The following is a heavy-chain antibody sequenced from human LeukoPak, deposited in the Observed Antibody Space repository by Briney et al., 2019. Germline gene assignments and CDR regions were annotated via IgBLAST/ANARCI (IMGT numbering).Heavy chain of an antibody. V-gene: IGHV3-30*02. CDR3: AKDGGNYVYYYYMDV. J-gene: IGHJ6*03. CDR1: GFTFSSYG. D-gene: IGHD4-11*01. CDR2: IRYDGNNK. Sequence: GGSLRLSCAASGFTFSSYGMHWFRQAPGRGLEWVTFIRYDGNNKYYADSVKGRFTISRDNSKNTLYLQMNSLRAEDTAVYYCAKDGGNYVYYYYMDVWGIGTTVTVSS.